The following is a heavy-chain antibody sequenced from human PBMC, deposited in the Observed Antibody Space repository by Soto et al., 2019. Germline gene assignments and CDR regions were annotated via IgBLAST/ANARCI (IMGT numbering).Heavy chain of an antibody. CDR2: INPNSGRT. CDR3: ARVGNFYYDSSGYPFDY. J-gene: IGHJ4*02. V-gene: IGHV1-2*02. CDR1: GYTFTGYY. D-gene: IGHD3-22*01. Sequence: QVQLVQSGAEVKKPGASVKVSCKASGYTFTGYYMHWVRQAPGQGLEWMGWINPNSGRTNYAQKFQGRVTMTRDTSIRTAYMEMSRLRSDDTAVYYCARVGNFYYDSSGYPFDYWGQGTLVTVSS.